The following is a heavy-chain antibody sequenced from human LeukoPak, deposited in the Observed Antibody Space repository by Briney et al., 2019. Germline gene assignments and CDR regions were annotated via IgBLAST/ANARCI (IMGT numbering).Heavy chain of an antibody. CDR2: IYYSGST. Sequence: KPSETLSLTCTVSGGSISSSSYYWGWIRQPPGKGLEWIGSIYYSGSTYYNPSLKSRVTISVDTSKNQFSLKLSSVTAADTAVYYCARHHYYGSGSYLDYWGQGTLVTVSS. CDR3: ARHHYYGSGSYLDY. J-gene: IGHJ4*02. CDR1: GGSISSSSYY. D-gene: IGHD3-10*01. V-gene: IGHV4-39*01.